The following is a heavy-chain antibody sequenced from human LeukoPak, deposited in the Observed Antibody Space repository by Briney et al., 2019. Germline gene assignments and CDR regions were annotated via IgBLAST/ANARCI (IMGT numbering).Heavy chain of an antibody. V-gene: IGHV3-30*04. CDR3: AKDVDIVVVPAAIDY. D-gene: IGHD2-2*01. Sequence: GGSLRLSCAASGFTFSSYAMHWVRQAPGKGLEWVAVISYDGSNKYYADSVKGRFTISRDNSKNTLYLQMNSLRAEDTAVYYCAKDVDIVVVPAAIDYWGQGTLVTVSS. J-gene: IGHJ4*02. CDR1: GFTFSSYA. CDR2: ISYDGSNK.